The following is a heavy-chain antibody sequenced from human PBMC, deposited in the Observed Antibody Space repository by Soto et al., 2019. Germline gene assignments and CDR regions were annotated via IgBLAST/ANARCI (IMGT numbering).Heavy chain of an antibody. V-gene: IGHV3-15*01. CDR2: IKSESDGGTT. Sequence: EVQLVESGGGLVQPGGSLRLSCAASGFSFSNAWMTWVRQAPGKGLEWVGRIKSESDGGTTDYPAPVKGRFTISRDDSKNTLYLQMNSLTTEDTAVYYCTTELRWEVPPFDFWGQGTLVTVSS. CDR1: GFSFSNAW. J-gene: IGHJ4*02. D-gene: IGHD1-26*01. CDR3: TTELRWEVPPFDF.